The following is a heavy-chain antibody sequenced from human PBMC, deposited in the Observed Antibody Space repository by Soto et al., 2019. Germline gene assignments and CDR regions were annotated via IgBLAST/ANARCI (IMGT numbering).Heavy chain of an antibody. CDR1: GGSFSGYY. D-gene: IGHD2-15*01. CDR2: INHSGST. CDR3: ARRGGSVYYYYYGMDV. Sequence: SETLSLTCAVYGGSFSGYYWSWIRQPPGKGLEWIGEINHSGSTNYNPSLKSRVTISVDTSKNQFSLKLSSVTAADTAVYYCARRGGSVYYYYYGMDVWGQGTTVTVSS. J-gene: IGHJ6*02. V-gene: IGHV4-34*01.